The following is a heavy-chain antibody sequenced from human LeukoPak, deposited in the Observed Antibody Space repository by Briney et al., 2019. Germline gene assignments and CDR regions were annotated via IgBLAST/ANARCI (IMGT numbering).Heavy chain of an antibody. CDR3: SRLGPYSSDWYSYFDY. CDR1: GYTFTSYY. J-gene: IGHJ4*02. CDR2: INPTGGST. D-gene: IGHD6-19*01. Sequence: ASVKVSCKASGYTFTSYYIHWVRQAPGQGLEWMGLINPTGGSTSYAQKFQGRVTMTRDTSTSTVYMELSSLRSEDTAVYYCSRLGPYSSDWYSYFDYWGQGTLVTVSS. V-gene: IGHV1-46*01.